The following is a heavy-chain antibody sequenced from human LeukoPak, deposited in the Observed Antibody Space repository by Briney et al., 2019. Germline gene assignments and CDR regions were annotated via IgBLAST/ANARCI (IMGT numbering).Heavy chain of an antibody. D-gene: IGHD6-19*01. V-gene: IGHV3-21*04. CDR3: ARLAGSRDPWYLDL. Sequence: GGSLRLSCATYGFTFTSYSMNWVRQAPGEGLEWVSSIGPSGGSIFYANSVKGRFTISRDNAKSSLSLQMNSLRADDTAVYYCARLAGSRDPWYLDLWGRGTLVTVSS. CDR1: GFTFTSYS. CDR2: IGPSGGSI. J-gene: IGHJ2*01.